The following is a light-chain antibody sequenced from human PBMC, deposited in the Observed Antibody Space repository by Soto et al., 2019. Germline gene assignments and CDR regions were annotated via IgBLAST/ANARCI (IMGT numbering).Light chain of an antibody. Sequence: DIVMTQSPDSLAVSLGERATINCKSSQSVLYSSNNKSYLAWYQQKPGQPPKLLIYWASTRESGVPDRFSGSGSGTDFTLTISSLQAEDVAVYYCQQHYITPPTFGQGTKVEIK. CDR2: WAS. CDR3: QQHYITPPT. V-gene: IGKV4-1*01. J-gene: IGKJ1*01. CDR1: QSVLYSSNNKSY.